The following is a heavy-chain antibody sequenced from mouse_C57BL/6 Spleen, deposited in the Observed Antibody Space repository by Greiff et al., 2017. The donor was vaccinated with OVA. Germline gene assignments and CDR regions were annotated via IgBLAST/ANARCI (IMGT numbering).Heavy chain of an antibody. CDR2: IWSGGST. V-gene: IGHV2-2*01. Sequence: QVQLQQSGPGLVQPSQSLSITCTVSGFSLTSYGVHWVRQSPGKGLEWLGVIWSGGSTDYNAAFISRLSISKDNSKSQVFFKMNSLQADDTAIYYCARNWGYSNYYFDYWGQGTTLTVSS. CDR3: ARNWGYSNYYFDY. J-gene: IGHJ2*01. D-gene: IGHD2-5*01. CDR1: GFSLTSYG.